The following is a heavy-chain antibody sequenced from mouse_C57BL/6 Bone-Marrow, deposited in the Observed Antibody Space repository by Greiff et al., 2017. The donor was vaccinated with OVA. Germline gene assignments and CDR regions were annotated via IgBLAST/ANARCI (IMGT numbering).Heavy chain of an antibody. CDR2: INPSSGYT. Sequence: VQLKESGAELAKPGASVKLSCKASGYTFTSYWMHWVKQRPGQGLEWIGYINPSSGYTKYNQKFKDKATLTADKSSSTAYMQLSSLTYADSAVYYCVITTVDSDYWGQGTTLTVSS. V-gene: IGHV1-7*01. J-gene: IGHJ2*01. CDR1: GYTFTSYW. CDR3: VITTVDSDY. D-gene: IGHD1-1*01.